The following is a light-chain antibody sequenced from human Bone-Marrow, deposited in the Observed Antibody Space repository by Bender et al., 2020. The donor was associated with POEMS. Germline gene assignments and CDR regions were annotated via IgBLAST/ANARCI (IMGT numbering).Light chain of an antibody. J-gene: IGLJ1*01. V-gene: IGLV2-14*02. CDR2: EVT. CDR1: SNDVGSYNL. Sequence: QSALTQPASVSRSPGQSITLSCTGTSNDVGSYNLLSWYQQHPGKTPKLIFYEVTKRPSGVSNRFSGSKSGNTASLTISGLQTEDEADYYCSSYTSSSTYVFGTGTKVTVL. CDR3: SSYTSSSTYV.